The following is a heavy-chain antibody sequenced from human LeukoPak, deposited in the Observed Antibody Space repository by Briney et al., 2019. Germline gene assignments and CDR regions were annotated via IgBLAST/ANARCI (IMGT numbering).Heavy chain of an antibody. CDR2: ITTSSSYT. J-gene: IGHJ6*03. CDR1: GFTFSSYW. Sequence: GGSLRLSCAASGFTFSSYWMTWVRQAPGKGLEWISSITTSSSYTFYADSVKGRFTISRDNARNPLYLQMNSLTAEDTAVYYCARDPYSGAYGDTYYYFMDVWGKGTTVTISS. D-gene: IGHD1-26*01. CDR3: ARDPYSGAYGDTYYYFMDV. V-gene: IGHV3-21*01.